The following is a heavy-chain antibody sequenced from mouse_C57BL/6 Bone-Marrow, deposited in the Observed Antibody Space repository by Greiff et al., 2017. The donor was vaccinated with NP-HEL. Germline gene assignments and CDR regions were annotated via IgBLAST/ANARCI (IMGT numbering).Heavy chain of an antibody. D-gene: IGHD2-3*01. CDR2: ISYDGSN. CDR3: ATYDGRMMDY. V-gene: IGHV3-6*01. J-gene: IGHJ4*01. CDR1: GYSITSGYY. Sequence: EVQVVESGPGLVKPSQSLSLTCSVTGYSITSGYYWNWIRQFPGNKLEWMGYISYDGSNNYNPSLKNRISITRDTSKNQFFLKLNSVTTEDTATYYCATYDGRMMDYWGQGTSVTVSS.